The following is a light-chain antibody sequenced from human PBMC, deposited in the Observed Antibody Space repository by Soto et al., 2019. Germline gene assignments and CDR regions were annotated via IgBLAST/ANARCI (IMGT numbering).Light chain of an antibody. CDR1: QNVYNN. CDR2: DAS. J-gene: IGKJ4*01. CDR3: QQCRNWPLT. V-gene: IGKV3-15*01. Sequence: IVMTQSPATLSVSPGEGATLSCKASQNVYNNLAWYQQRPGQPPRLLIYDASTRATGISARFSGSGYGTAFILTISSLQSEDFAVYFCQQCRNWPLTFGGGTKV.